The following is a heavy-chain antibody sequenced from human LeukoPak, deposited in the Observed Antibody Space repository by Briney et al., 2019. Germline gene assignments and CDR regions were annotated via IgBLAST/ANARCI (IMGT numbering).Heavy chain of an antibody. CDR2: IGAGGIST. V-gene: IGHV3-23*01. CDR3: ARYLAAAGERWFDP. J-gene: IGHJ5*02. CDR1: GFTFSNYA. D-gene: IGHD6-13*01. Sequence: GGSLRLSCAASGFTFSNYAMTWVRQAPGEGLEWVSSIGAGGISTDYADSVKGRFTISRDNSKNTLNLQMSSLRAEDTAVYYCARYLAAAGERWFDPWGQGTLVTVSS.